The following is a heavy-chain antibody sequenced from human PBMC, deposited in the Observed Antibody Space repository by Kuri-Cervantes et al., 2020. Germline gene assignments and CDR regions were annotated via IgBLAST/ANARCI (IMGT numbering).Heavy chain of an antibody. CDR3: AREGSNYLYYYYVIDV. CDR2: IYYSGST. V-gene: IGHV4-30-4*01. Sequence: SETLSLTCTVSGCSISSGDYYWSWIRQPPGKGLEWIGYIYYSGSTYYNPSLKTRVTISVDTSKNLFSLKLSSVTAADTAVYYCAREGSNYLYYYYVIDVWGLGTTVTVSS. CDR1: GCSISSGDYY. D-gene: IGHD4-11*01. J-gene: IGHJ6*02.